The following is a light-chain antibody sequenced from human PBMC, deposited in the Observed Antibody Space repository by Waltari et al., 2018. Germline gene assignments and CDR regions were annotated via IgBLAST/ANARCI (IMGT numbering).Light chain of an antibody. J-gene: IGKJ3*01. Sequence: TLSASVGDRVTITCRASQTISSWLAWYQQKPGKAPKLLIYKASTLESGVPSRFSGSGSGTEFTLIISSLQPDDFATYYCQQYDSNSGVFTFGPGTKVDIK. V-gene: IGKV1-5*03. CDR1: QTISSW. CDR3: QQYDSNSGVFT. CDR2: KAS.